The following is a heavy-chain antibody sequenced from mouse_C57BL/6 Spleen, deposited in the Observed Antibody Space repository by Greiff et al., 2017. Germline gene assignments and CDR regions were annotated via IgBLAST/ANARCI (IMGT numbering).Heavy chain of an antibody. CDR1: GYSITSGYD. Sequence: LQQSGPGMVKPSQSLSLTCTVTGYSITSGYDWHWIRHFPGNKLEWMGYISYSGSTNYNPSLKSRISITHDTSKNHFFLKLNSVTTEDTATYYCARGDYYGSSYNYFDYWGQGTTLTVSS. CDR3: ARGDYYGSSYNYFDY. D-gene: IGHD1-1*01. CDR2: ISYSGST. V-gene: IGHV3-1*01. J-gene: IGHJ2*01.